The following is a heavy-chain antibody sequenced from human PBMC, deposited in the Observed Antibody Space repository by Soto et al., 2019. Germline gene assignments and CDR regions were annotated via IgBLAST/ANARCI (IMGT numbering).Heavy chain of an antibody. V-gene: IGHV1-69*02. D-gene: IGHD5-12*01. CDR2: IIPILGIA. J-gene: IGHJ2*01. CDR3: ARGYSGYDLGDWYFDL. Sequence: QVQLVQSGAEVEKPGSSVKVSCKASGGTFSSYTISWVRQAPGQGLEWMGRIIPILGIANYAQKFQGRVTITADKSMSTAYMELSSLRSEDTAVYYCARGYSGYDLGDWYFDLWGRGTLVTVSS. CDR1: GGTFSSYT.